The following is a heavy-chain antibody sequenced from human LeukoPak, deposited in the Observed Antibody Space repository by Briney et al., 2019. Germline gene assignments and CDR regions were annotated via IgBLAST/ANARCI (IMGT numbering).Heavy chain of an antibody. V-gene: IGHV4-59*01. CDR3: ARALRLWGGNSGIAFDI. CDR2: IYNSGST. J-gene: IGHJ4*02. CDR1: GGSISSYY. Sequence: SETLSLTCTVSGGSISSYYWSWIRQPPGKGLEWIGYIYNSGSTNYNHSLKSRVTISEDMSNNQFSLKLSSVTAADTAVYYCARALRLWGGNSGIAFDIWGQGTLVTVSS. D-gene: IGHD4-23*01.